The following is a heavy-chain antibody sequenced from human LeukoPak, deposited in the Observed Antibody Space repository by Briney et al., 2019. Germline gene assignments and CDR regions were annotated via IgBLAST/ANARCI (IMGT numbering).Heavy chain of an antibody. CDR3: AADRVAYSSSWYPYYWYFDL. CDR2: IVVGSGNT. D-gene: IGHD6-13*01. Sequence: ASMKVSCKASGFTFTSSAVQWVRQARGQRLEWIGWIVVGSGNTNYAQKFQERVTITRDMSTSTAYMELSSLRSEDTAVYYCAADRVAYSSSWYPYYWYFDLWGRGTLVTVSS. V-gene: IGHV1-58*01. J-gene: IGHJ2*01. CDR1: GFTFTSSA.